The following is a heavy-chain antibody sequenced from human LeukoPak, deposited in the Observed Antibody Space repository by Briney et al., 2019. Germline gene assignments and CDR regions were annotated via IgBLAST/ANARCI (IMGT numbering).Heavy chain of an antibody. CDR3: AKRSGITASSGYFDY. J-gene: IGHJ4*02. D-gene: IGHD3-10*01. CDR1: GFTFSNYA. CDR2: ISSSGGST. Sequence: GGSLRLSCAASGFTFSNYAMSWVRQAPGKGLEWVSGISSSGGSTYYVDSVKGRFTVSRDNSKSTLSLQMNSLRAEDTAVFYCAKRSGITASSGYFDYWGQGTLVTVSS. V-gene: IGHV3-23*01.